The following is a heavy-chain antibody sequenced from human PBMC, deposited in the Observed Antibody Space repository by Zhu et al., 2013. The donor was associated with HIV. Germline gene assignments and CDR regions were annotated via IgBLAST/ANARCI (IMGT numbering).Heavy chain of an antibody. Sequence: QVQLVQSGAEVKKPGASVKVSCKASGYTFSDYDITWVRQASGQGLEWMGWMNPDNGNTGYAQKFQGRITMTRKASITTAYMELSGLRSEDTAVYYCVRGEYYYGSGTPFDYWGQGTLVT. V-gene: IGHV1-8*01. D-gene: IGHD3-10*01. CDR2: MNPDNGNT. CDR3: VRGEYYYGSGTPFDY. CDR1: GYTFSDYD. J-gene: IGHJ4*02.